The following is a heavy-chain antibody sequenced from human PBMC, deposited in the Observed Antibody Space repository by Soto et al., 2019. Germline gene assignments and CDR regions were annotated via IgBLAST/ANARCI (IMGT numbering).Heavy chain of an antibody. D-gene: IGHD2-15*01. Sequence: ASVKVSCKASGYAFTSYGISWVRQAPGQGLEWMGWISAYNGNTNYAQKLQGRVTMTTDTSTSTAYMELRSLRSDDTAVYYCAVGVAATQPFDYWGQGTLVTVSS. CDR3: AVGVAATQPFDY. CDR1: GYAFTSYG. J-gene: IGHJ4*02. CDR2: ISAYNGNT. V-gene: IGHV1-18*04.